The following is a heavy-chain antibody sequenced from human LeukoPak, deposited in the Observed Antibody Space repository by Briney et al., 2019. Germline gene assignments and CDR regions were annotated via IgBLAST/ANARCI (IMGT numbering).Heavy chain of an antibody. CDR3: ARDETPRWREWLFSYGMDV. J-gene: IGHJ6*02. D-gene: IGHD3-3*01. CDR2: ISSSSSYI. V-gene: IGHV3-21*01. Sequence: KTGGSLRLSCAASGFTFSSYSMNWVRQAPGRGLEWVSSISSSSSYIYYADSVKGRFTISRDNAKNSLYLQMNSLRAEDTAVYYCARDETPRWREWLFSYGMDVWGQGTTVTVSS. CDR1: GFTFSSYS.